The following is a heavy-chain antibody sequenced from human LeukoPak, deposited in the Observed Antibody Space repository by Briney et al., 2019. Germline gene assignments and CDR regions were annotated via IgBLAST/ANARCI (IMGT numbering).Heavy chain of an antibody. V-gene: IGHV5-51*01. D-gene: IGHD2-15*01. Sequence: GESLKISCQGLGYSFTSYWIGWVRQMPGKGLEWMGIIYPDDSDTRYSPSFQGQVTISADKSISTAYLQWSSLKASDTAMYYCARHRRDIGFDSWGQGTLVTVSS. CDR1: GYSFTSYW. J-gene: IGHJ4*02. CDR2: IYPDDSDT. CDR3: ARHRRDIGFDS.